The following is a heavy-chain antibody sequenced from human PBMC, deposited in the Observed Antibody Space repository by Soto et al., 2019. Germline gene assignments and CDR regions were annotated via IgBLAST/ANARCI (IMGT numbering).Heavy chain of an antibody. V-gene: IGHV3-30-3*01. Sequence: GGSLRLSCAASGFTFSSYPMHWVRQAPGKGPEWVAAISVNGNNIHYGDSVKGRFTISRDNSKNTLYLQMSSLRVEDTAVYYCARSHSSSWHWFDPWGQGTLVPVSS. CDR1: GFTFSSYP. CDR3: ARSHSSSWHWFDP. J-gene: IGHJ5*02. CDR2: ISVNGNNI. D-gene: IGHD6-13*01.